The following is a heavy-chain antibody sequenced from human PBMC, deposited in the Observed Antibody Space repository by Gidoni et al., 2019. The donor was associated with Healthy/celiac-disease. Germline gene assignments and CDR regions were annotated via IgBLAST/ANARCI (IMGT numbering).Heavy chain of an antibody. CDR3: AHSEDNDILTGPLDY. Sequence: QITLKESGPTLVKPTQTLTLTCTFSGFSLSTSGVGVGWIRQPPGKALEWLALIYLDDDKRYSPSLKSRLTITKDTSKNQVVLTMTNMDPVDTATYYCAHSEDNDILTGPLDYWGQGTLVTVSS. CDR2: IYLDDDK. J-gene: IGHJ4*02. D-gene: IGHD3-9*01. V-gene: IGHV2-5*02. CDR1: GFSLSTSGVG.